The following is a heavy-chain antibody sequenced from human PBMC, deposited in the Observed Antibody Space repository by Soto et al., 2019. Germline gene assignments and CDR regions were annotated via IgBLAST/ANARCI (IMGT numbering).Heavy chain of an antibody. J-gene: IGHJ6*02. Sequence: QVQLVESGGGVVQPGGSLRLSCAASGFTFSSYGMHWVRQAPGKGLQWVALVWYDGSTQYYADSVKGRFTISRDNSKNTLHLPLNILGAADTAVYFCARDRQFGGGSYVVFAYKYGMDVWGQGTTVTVSS. V-gene: IGHV3-33*01. CDR3: ARDRQFGGGSYVVFAYKYGMDV. D-gene: IGHD3-3*01. CDR2: VWYDGSTQ. CDR1: GFTFSSYG.